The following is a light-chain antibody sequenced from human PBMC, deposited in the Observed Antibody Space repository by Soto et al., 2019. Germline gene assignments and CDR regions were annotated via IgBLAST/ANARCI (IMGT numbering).Light chain of an antibody. V-gene: IGKV4-1*01. CDR3: QQHNSIPFT. CDR2: WAS. CDR1: QSVLYSSNNKNQ. Sequence: DIVMTQSPDSLAVSLGERATINCKSSQSVLYSSNNKNQLVWYQQKPGQPPKLLIYWASTRESGVPDRFSGSGSGPDFPLTISSLQAEDVAVYYCQQHNSIPFTFGPGTKVEI. J-gene: IGKJ3*01.